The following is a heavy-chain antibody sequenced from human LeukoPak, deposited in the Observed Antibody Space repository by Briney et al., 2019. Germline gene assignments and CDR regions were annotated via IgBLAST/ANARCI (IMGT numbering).Heavy chain of an antibody. Sequence: GGSLRLSCAASGFTFSSYAMHWVRQAPGKGLEWVAVISYDGRNKYYTDSVKGRFPISRDNSKNTLYLQMNSLRAEDTAVYYCARRNEVRGPYGYWGQGTLVTVSS. V-gene: IGHV3-30*04. J-gene: IGHJ4*02. CDR1: GFTFSSYA. D-gene: IGHD3-10*01. CDR3: ARRNEVRGPYGY. CDR2: ISYDGRNK.